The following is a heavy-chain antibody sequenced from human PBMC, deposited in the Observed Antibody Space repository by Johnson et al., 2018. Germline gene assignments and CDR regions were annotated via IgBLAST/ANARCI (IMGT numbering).Heavy chain of an antibody. CDR3: AILNPAGYGVDV. Sequence: QVQLQESGPGLVKPSESLSLTCTVSGGSISSYYWSWIRQPPGKGLEWIGLIYYSGSTNYNPSLKSRVTIPVDTSKNPFSLKLSSVTAADTAVYYCAILNPAGYGVDVWGQGTTVTVSS. CDR1: GGSISSYY. CDR2: IYYSGST. V-gene: IGHV4-59*03. J-gene: IGHJ6*02.